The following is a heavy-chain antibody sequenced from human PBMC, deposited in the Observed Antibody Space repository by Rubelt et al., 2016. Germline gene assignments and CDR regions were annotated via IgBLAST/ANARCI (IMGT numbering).Heavy chain of an antibody. Sequence: RQPPGKGLEWIGEINRRGTTNNNPSVKSRVAGSPDRSRNQFSLRLSSVTAADTAVYYCARGVTVTGMGTRLVTTGWFVPWGQGTLVTVSS. D-gene: IGHD1-20*01. V-gene: IGHV4-34*01. J-gene: IGHJ5*02. CDR3: ARGVTVTGMGTRLVTTGWFVP. CDR2: INRRGTT.